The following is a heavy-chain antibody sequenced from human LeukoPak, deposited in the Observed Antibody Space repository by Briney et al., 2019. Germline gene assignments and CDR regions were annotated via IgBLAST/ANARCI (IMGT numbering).Heavy chain of an antibody. J-gene: IGHJ6*03. V-gene: IGHV1-2*06. CDR2: INPNSGGT. Sequence: KASGYTFIDYCIHWVRQAPGQGLEWMGRINPNSGGTNYAQKFQGRVTMTSDTSISTAYMELSRLRSDDTAVYYCASEYNWNDPAYYYYMDVWGKGTTVTVSS. CDR1: GYTFIDYC. CDR3: ASEYNWNDPAYYYYMDV. D-gene: IGHD1-20*01.